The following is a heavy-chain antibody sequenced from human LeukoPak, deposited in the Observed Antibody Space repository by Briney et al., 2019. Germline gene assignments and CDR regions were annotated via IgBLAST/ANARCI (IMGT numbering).Heavy chain of an antibody. CDR1: GGTFSSYA. Sequence: SVKVSCKASGGTFSSYAISWVRQAPGQGLEWMGGVIPIFGTANYAQKFQGRVTITADESTSTAYMELSSLRSDDTAVYYCARDRAYSSSPEDYYGMDVWGQGTTVTVSS. J-gene: IGHJ6*02. D-gene: IGHD6-6*01. V-gene: IGHV1-69*01. CDR2: VIPIFGTA. CDR3: ARDRAYSSSPEDYYGMDV.